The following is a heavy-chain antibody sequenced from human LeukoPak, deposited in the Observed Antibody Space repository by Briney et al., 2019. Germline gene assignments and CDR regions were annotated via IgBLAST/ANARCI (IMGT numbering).Heavy chain of an antibody. CDR2: INHSGST. CDR1: GGSFSGYY. V-gene: IGHV4-34*01. D-gene: IGHD6-19*01. Sequence: SETLSLTCAVYGGSFSGYYWSWIRQPPGKGLEWIGEINHSGSTNYNPSLKSRVTISVDTSKNQFSLKLSSVTAADTAVYYFARDHSLAVAEASGYWGQGTLVNGSS. J-gene: IGHJ4*02. CDR3: ARDHSLAVAEASGY.